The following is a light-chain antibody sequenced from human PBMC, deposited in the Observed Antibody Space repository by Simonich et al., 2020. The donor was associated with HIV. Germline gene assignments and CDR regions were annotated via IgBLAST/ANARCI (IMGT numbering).Light chain of an antibody. V-gene: IGLV2-11*01. CDR3: CSYAITGTLL. Sequence: QSALTQPRSVSGSPGQSVTISCPETSSDVGGYNAVSWYQQHPGKAPKLMIYDVSKRPSGVPDRFSGSKSGTTASLTISGLQAEDEAYYYCCSYAITGTLLFGGGTKLTVL. J-gene: IGLJ3*02. CDR2: DVS. CDR1: SSDVGGYNA.